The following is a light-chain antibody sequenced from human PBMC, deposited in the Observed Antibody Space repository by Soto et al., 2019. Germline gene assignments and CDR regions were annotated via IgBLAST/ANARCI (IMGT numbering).Light chain of an antibody. CDR1: QSVSSSY. V-gene: IGKV3-15*01. CDR2: AAS. Sequence: EIVFTQSPFTLSFSRVEIASLSCRASQSVSSSYLAWYQQKPGQAPRLLIYAASNRATGVPARFSGSWSGTEFTLTISSLQPEDFAVYYCQQYNNWITFGQGTRLEI. J-gene: IGKJ5*01. CDR3: QQYNNWIT.